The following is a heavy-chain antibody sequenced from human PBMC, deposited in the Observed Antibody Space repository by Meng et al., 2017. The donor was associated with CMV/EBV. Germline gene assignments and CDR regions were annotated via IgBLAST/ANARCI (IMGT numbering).Heavy chain of an antibody. V-gene: IGHV3-20*04. Sequence: GESLKISCAASGFTFDDYGMSWVRQAPGKGLEWVSVINWNGGSTGYADSVKGRFTISRDNAKNSLYLQMNSLRAEDTALYYCARDQDSYYYDSSGYWDYWGQGTLVTVSS. D-gene: IGHD3-22*01. CDR1: GFTFDDYG. CDR3: ARDQDSYYYDSSGYWDY. CDR2: INWNGGST. J-gene: IGHJ4*02.